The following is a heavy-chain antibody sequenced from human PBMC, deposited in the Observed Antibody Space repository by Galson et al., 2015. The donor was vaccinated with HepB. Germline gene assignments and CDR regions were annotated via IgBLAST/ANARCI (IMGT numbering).Heavy chain of an antibody. CDR1: GYSFTSYY. CDR3: ARPAVEWAYYYGMDV. Sequence: QSGAEVKKPGESLKISCKGYGYSFTSYYIGWVRQMPGKGLEWMGIIYPSASDSETRYSPSFQGQVTISADKSISTAYLQWSSLKASDTAMYYCARPAVEWAYYYGMDVWGQGTTVIVSS. D-gene: IGHD3-3*01. J-gene: IGHJ6*02. V-gene: IGHV5-51*01. CDR2: IYPSASDSET.